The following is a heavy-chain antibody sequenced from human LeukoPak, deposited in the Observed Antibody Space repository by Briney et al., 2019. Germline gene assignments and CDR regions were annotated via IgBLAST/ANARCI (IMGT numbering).Heavy chain of an antibody. V-gene: IGHV3-21*01. CDR3: AREYSSSWPYYYYGMDV. D-gene: IGHD6-13*01. J-gene: IGHJ6*04. CDR1: GFTFSSYS. CDR2: ISSSSSYI. Sequence: PGGSLRLSCAASGFTFSSYSMNWVRQAPGKGLDWVASISSSSSYIYYADSVKGRFTISRDNAKNSLYLQMNSLRAEDTAVYYCAREYSSSWPYYYYGMDVWGKGTTVTVSS.